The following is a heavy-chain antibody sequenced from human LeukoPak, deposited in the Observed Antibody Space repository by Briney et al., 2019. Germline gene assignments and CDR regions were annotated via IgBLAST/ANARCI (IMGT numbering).Heavy chain of an antibody. CDR1: GFTFSSYS. V-gene: IGHV3-48*04. D-gene: IGHD1-7*01. Sequence: GGSLRLSCAASGFTFSSYSMNWVRQAPGKGLEWVSYISSSSSTIYYADSVKGRFTISRDNAKNSLYLQMNSLRAEDTAVYYCAKDRITGTKGGGYFDYWGQGTLVTVSS. CDR3: AKDRITGTKGGGYFDY. J-gene: IGHJ4*02. CDR2: ISSSSSTI.